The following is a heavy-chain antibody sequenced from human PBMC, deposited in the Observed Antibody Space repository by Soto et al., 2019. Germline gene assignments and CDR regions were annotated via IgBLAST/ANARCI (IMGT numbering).Heavy chain of an antibody. J-gene: IGHJ4*02. Sequence: QVQLVQSGAEVKKPGSSVKVSCKASGGTFSSYAISWVRQAPGQGLEWMGGIIPIFGTANYAQKFQGRVTITADNSTSTAYMELSSLRSEDTAVYYCARGKTMIVVVPRYYFDYWGQGTLVTVSS. V-gene: IGHV1-69*06. D-gene: IGHD3-22*01. CDR3: ARGKTMIVVVPRYYFDY. CDR2: IIPIFGTA. CDR1: GGTFSSYA.